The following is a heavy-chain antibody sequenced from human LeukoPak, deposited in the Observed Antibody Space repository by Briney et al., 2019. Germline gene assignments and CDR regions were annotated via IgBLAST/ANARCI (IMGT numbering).Heavy chain of an antibody. J-gene: IGHJ5*02. CDR2: ISSSSSYI. CDR3: SSLGYCSGGSCYTNWFDP. V-gene: IGHV3-21*01. Sequence: ETLSLTCAVSGGSISSSNWWSWVRPPPGKGLEWVSSISSSSSYIYYADSGKGRFTISIDNAKNSLYLQMNSLRAEDTAVYYCSSLGYCSGGSCYTNWFDPWGQGTLVTVSS. CDR1: GGSISSSN. D-gene: IGHD2-15*01.